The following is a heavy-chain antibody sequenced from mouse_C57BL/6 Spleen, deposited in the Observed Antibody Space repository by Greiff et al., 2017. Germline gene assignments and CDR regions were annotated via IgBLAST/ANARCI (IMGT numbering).Heavy chain of an antibody. V-gene: IGHV6-6*01. CDR3: ARRGTGFAY. Sequence: EVKLVESGGGLVQPGGSMKLSCAASGFTFSDAWMDWVSQSPEKGLEWVAEIRNKANNHATYYAVSGKGRLTISRDDAKSKVYLHMHSLRAEDTGIYDCARRGTGFAYWGQGTLVTVSA. J-gene: IGHJ3*01. D-gene: IGHD3-3*01. CDR2: IRNKANNHAT. CDR1: GFTFSDAW.